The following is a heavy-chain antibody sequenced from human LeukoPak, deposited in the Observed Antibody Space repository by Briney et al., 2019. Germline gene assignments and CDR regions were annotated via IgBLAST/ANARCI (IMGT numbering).Heavy chain of an antibody. J-gene: IGHJ5*02. CDR3: ARDPDYYDSSGPHWFDP. Sequence: SVELSCNASGYTFTGYYMHWLRQAPGQGLEWMGWINPNSGGTNYAQKFQGRVTMTRDTSISTDYMELSRLRSDDTAVYYCARDPDYYDSSGPHWFDPWGQGTLVTVSS. CDR2: INPNSGGT. CDR1: GYTFTGYY. D-gene: IGHD3-22*01. V-gene: IGHV1-2*02.